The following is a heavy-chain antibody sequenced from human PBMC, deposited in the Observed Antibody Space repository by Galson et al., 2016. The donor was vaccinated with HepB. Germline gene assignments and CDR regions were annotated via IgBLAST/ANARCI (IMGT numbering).Heavy chain of an antibody. V-gene: IGHV3-30*18. J-gene: IGHJ6*04. CDR3: AKDWINQFVLEGGPTFGVQKRVYFYYGMDV. CDR2: ISYDGKRK. CDR1: GFIFSSYG. D-gene: IGHD3-10*01. Sequence: SLRLSCAASGFIFSSYGMHWVRQAPGKGLEWVAFISYDGKRKYCDDSVRGRFSISRDNSNNTLYLHMNTLRAEETAVYYCAKDWINQFVLEGGPTFGVQKRVYFYYGMDVWGKGTTVTVSS.